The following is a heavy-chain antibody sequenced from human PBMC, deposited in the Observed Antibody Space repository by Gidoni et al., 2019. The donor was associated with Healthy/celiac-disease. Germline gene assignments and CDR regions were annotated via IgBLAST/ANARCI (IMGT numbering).Heavy chain of an antibody. J-gene: IGHJ1*01. Sequence: QVQLVQSGAAVRKPGPSVKASCQASGYTFTSYAMHWVRQAPGQGLEWMGWINAGNGNTKYSQKCQGRVTITRDTSASTDYMELSSLRYEDTAVYYCALPYYYDSSGYSFQHWGQGTLVTVSS. CDR3: ALPYYYDSSGYSFQH. CDR1: GYTFTSYA. V-gene: IGHV1-3*01. CDR2: INAGNGNT. D-gene: IGHD3-22*01.